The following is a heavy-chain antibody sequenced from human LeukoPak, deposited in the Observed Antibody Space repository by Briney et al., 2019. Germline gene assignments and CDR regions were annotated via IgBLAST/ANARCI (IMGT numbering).Heavy chain of an antibody. D-gene: IGHD5-18*01. Sequence: PGGSLRLSCAASGFAFSDSWMTWIRQAPGKGLEWVAFIKGDGSVKKYVDSVKGRFTISRDNAKNSLLLQMNSLRAEDTAVYYCARDRGWIQHDIWGQGTMVTVSS. J-gene: IGHJ3*02. CDR3: ARDRGWIQHDI. CDR2: IKGDGSVK. V-gene: IGHV3-7*01. CDR1: GFAFSDSW.